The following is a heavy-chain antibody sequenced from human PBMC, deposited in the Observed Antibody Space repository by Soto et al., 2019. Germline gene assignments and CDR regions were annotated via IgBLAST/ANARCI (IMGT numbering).Heavy chain of an antibody. D-gene: IGHD3-16*02. CDR1: GYFIRAGYY. CDR2: FYHGGRT. CDR3: VRSAWGSYRQRDY. J-gene: IGHJ4*02. V-gene: IGHV4-38-2*01. Sequence: SETLSLTCAVSGYFIRAGYYWGWIRHPPGKGLELVAPFYHGGRTYFNPSLQSRVTISVATSKNQISLRLISVTAADTAVYYCVRSAWGSYRQRDYWGQGDQVT.